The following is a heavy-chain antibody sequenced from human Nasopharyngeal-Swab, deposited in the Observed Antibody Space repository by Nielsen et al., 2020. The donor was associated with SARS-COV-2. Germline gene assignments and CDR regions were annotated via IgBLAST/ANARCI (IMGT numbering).Heavy chain of an antibody. J-gene: IGHJ4*02. D-gene: IGHD6-19*01. CDR3: ATRQRPSYSNGWYQQITDY. V-gene: IGHV4-39*01. CDR2: IYYSGST. Sequence: WIRQPPGKGLEWIGSIYYSGSTYYNPSLKSRVTISVDTSKNQFSLKLSSVTAADTAVYYCATRQRPSYSNGWYQQITDYWGQGTLVTVSS.